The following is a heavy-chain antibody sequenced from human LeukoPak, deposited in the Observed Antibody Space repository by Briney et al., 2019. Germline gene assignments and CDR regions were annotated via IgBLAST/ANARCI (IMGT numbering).Heavy chain of an antibody. D-gene: IGHD2-15*01. Sequence: SGGSLRLSCVVSGFSLRTYAMSWVRQAPGKGPEWVTTIRGGGFSRYYADSVKGRVSISRDDSKNTVSLEVDNLGVEDTAIYYCAKHKGGGLGNDAFDMWGPGTMLIVSS. CDR3: AKHKGGGLGNDAFDM. CDR2: IRGGGFSR. CDR1: GFSLRTYA. V-gene: IGHV3-23*01. J-gene: IGHJ3*02.